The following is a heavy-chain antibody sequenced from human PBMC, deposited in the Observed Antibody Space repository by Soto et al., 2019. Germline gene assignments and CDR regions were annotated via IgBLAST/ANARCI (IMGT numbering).Heavy chain of an antibody. Sequence: GPSGKVSCKGSGYTVTVLSMHWVGQAPGKGLEWMGGFDPEDGETIYAQKFQGRVTMTEDTSTDTAYMELSSLRSEDTAVYYCATDRGYYYYFDYWGQGTLVTSPQ. CDR3: ATDRGYYYYFDY. CDR1: GYTVTVLS. J-gene: IGHJ4*02. CDR2: FDPEDGET. D-gene: IGHD1-1*01. V-gene: IGHV1-24*01.